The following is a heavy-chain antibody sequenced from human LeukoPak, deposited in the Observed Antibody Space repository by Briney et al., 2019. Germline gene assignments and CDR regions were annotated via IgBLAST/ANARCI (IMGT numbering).Heavy chain of an antibody. Sequence: GESLKISCKGSGYSFTSYWIGWVRQMPGKGLEWMGIIYPGDSDTRYSLSFQGQVTISADKSISTAYLQWSSLKASDTAMYYCARSPYDYYYDSSGYHDYWGQGTLVTVSS. CDR1: GYSFTSYW. J-gene: IGHJ4*02. CDR2: IYPGDSDT. V-gene: IGHV5-51*01. D-gene: IGHD3-22*01. CDR3: ARSPYDYYYDSSGYHDY.